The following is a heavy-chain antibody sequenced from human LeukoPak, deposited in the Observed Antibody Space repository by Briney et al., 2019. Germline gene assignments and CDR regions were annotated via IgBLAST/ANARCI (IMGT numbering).Heavy chain of an antibody. CDR2: SGNT. J-gene: IGHJ6*02. CDR3: ARRASDYYYYGMDV. D-gene: IGHD2-21*01. Sequence: SETLSPTCTVSGGSISPYYWSWIRQPPGKGLEWIGYSGNTDYNPSLKSRVTMSVDTSINQFSLKLSSVTAADTAVYYCARRASDYYYYGMDVWGQGTTVTVSS. CDR1: GGSISPYY. V-gene: IGHV4-59*08.